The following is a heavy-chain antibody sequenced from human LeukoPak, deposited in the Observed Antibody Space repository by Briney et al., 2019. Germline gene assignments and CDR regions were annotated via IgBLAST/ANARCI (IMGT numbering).Heavy chain of an antibody. CDR2: INHSGST. Sequence: PSETLSLTCAVYGGSFSGYYWSWIRQPPGKGLEWIGEINHSGSTNYNPSLKSRVTISVDTSKNQFSLKLSSVTAADTAVYYCARFATGLNTAMVWGQGTLVTVSS. V-gene: IGHV4-34*01. CDR3: ARFATGLNTAMV. J-gene: IGHJ4*02. D-gene: IGHD5-18*01. CDR1: GGSFSGYY.